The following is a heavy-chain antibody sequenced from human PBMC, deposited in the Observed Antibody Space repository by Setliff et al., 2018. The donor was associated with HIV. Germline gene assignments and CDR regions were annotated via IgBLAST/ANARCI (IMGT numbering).Heavy chain of an antibody. D-gene: IGHD1-26*01. Sequence: ASVKVSCKTSGYTFISYGVTWVRQVPGQGLEWVGWISTYNGNTNYAQKFQGRVTMTTDTSTCAAYLELRSLRSDDTAIYYCARVRTYSDFYYPAPVPSYYFDFWGQGTLVTVSS. J-gene: IGHJ4*02. CDR3: ARVRTYSDFYYPAPVPSYYFDF. CDR2: ISTYNGNT. V-gene: IGHV1-18*01. CDR1: GYTFISYG.